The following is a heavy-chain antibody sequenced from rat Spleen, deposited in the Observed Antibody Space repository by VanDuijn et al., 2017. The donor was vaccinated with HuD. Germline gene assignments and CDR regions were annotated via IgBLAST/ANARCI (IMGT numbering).Heavy chain of an antibody. CDR2: MWSGGST. Sequence: QVQLMESGPGLVQPSETLSLTCTVSGFSLTSYHVHWVRQPPGKGLEWMGTMWSGGSTDYNSALKSRLSISRDTSKNQVFLKMNSLQPEDTGTYYCARQTGSFDYWGQGVMVTVSS. CDR1: GFSLTSYH. V-gene: IGHV2-45*01. CDR3: ARQTGSFDY. D-gene: IGHD5-1*01. J-gene: IGHJ2*01.